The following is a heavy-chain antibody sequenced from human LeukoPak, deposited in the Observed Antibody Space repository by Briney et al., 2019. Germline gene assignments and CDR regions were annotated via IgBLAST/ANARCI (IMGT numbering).Heavy chain of an antibody. CDR1: GYSFTSYW. CDR2: IYPGDSDT. V-gene: IGHV5-51*01. D-gene: IGHD3-10*01. J-gene: IGHJ4*02. Sequence: GESLKISCKGSGYSFTSYWIGWVRQMPGKGLEWMGIIYPGDSDTRYSPSFQGQVTISADKSISTAYLQWSSLKASDTAMYYCAREGYYGSGSYQGPYFDYWGQGTLVTVSS. CDR3: AREGYYGSGSYQGPYFDY.